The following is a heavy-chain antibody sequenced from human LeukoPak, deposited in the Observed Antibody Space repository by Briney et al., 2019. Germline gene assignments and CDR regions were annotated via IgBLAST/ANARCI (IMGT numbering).Heavy chain of an antibody. CDR3: ARRLVNYAPGY. Sequence: SETLSLSCAVYGGSFSDYHWTWIRQPPGKGLEWIGEINHSGSTTYNPSLKSRVTISVDTSKNQFSLKLSSVTAADTAVYYCARRLVNYAPGYWGQGTLVTVSS. CDR1: GGSFSDYH. D-gene: IGHD5-24*01. J-gene: IGHJ4*02. V-gene: IGHV4-34*01. CDR2: INHSGST.